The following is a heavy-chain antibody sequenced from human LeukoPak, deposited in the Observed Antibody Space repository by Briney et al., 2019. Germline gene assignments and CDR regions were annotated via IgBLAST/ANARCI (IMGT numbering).Heavy chain of an antibody. CDR2: IYSGGST. J-gene: IGHJ1*01. V-gene: IGHV3-53*01. CDR3: ARGEHYYDSSGYYVNREIAEYFQH. Sequence: PGGSLRLSCAASGFTFSSYSMNWVRQAPGKGLEWVSVIYSGGSTYYADSVKGRFTISRDNSKNTLYLQMNSLRAEDTAVYYCARGEHYYDSSGYYVNREIAEYFQHWGQGTLVTVSS. D-gene: IGHD3-22*01. CDR1: GFTFSSYS.